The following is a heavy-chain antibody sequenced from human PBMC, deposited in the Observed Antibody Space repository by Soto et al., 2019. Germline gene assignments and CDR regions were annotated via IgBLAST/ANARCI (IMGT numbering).Heavy chain of an antibody. J-gene: IGHJ5*01. V-gene: IGHV3-30*04. D-gene: IGHD3-10*01. CDR2: ISYAGTIT. CDR3: ARDTGLGGDNWFDS. Sequence: QVRLVESGGGVVQPGTSPRLSCAASGFTFSSYGLHWVRRAPGKGLEWVASISYAGTITNYADSVKGRFTISRDNSKITRYLQMNSLSREDTAVYYCARDTGLGGDNWFDSWGQGVLVTVSS. CDR1: GFTFSSYG.